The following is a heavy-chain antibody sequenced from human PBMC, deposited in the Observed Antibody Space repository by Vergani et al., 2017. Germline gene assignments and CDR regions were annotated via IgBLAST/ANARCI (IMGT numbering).Heavy chain of an antibody. D-gene: IGHD3-3*01. CDR3: AKSGGPHDFWSGYYYYYMDV. Sequence: QVQLVESGGGVVQPGRSLRLSCAASGFTFSSYGMYWVRQAPGKGLEWVAVISYDGSNKYYADSVKGRFTISRDNSKNTLYLKMNSQRAEDTAVYYCAKSGGPHDFWSGYYYYYMDVWGKGTTVTVSS. J-gene: IGHJ6*03. CDR2: ISYDGSNK. V-gene: IGHV3-30*18. CDR1: GFTFSSYG.